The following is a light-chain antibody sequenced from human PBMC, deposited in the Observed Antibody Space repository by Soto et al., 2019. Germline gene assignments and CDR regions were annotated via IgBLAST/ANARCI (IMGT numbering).Light chain of an antibody. CDR2: GAS. Sequence: DIHMTQSPSFVSASVVDRITITFRASEIIGNWLAWYQQKPGKAPKLLIYGASTLQSGVPSRFSGTRSGTDFSLTVTSLQPEDFGTYYCQQANTFPLTFGGGTKVDIK. V-gene: IGKV1D-12*01. CDR1: EIIGNW. J-gene: IGKJ4*01. CDR3: QQANTFPLT.